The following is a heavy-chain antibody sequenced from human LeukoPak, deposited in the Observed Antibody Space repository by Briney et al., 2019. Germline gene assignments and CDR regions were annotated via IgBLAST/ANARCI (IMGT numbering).Heavy chain of an antibody. CDR3: AREGDIVVVPAAIEGFDY. J-gene: IGHJ4*02. D-gene: IGHD2-2*02. CDR1: GYTFTSYG. CDR2: ISAYNGNT. Sequence: WASVKVSCKASGYTFTSYGISWVRQAPGQGLEWMGWISAYNGNTNYAQKLQGRVTMTTDTSTSTAYVELRSLRSDATTVYYCAREGDIVVVPAAIEGFDYWGQGTLVTVSS. V-gene: IGHV1-18*01.